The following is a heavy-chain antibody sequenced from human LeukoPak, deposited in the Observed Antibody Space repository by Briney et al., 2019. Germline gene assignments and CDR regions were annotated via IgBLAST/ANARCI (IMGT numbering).Heavy chain of an antibody. CDR1: GFTFSDSW. J-gene: IGHJ6*02. CDR2: MNQDGSEK. Sequence: GESLRLSCAASGFTFSDSWMSWVRQAPGKGLEWVANMNQDGSEKDYVDSVKGRFTTSRDNARNALYLQMSSLRAEDTAVYYCATYTHWVAGDVWGQGTTVTVSS. D-gene: IGHD3-16*01. CDR3: ATYTHWVAGDV. V-gene: IGHV3-7*01.